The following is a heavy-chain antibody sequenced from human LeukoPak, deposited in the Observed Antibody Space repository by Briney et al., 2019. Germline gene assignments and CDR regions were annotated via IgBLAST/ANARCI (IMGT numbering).Heavy chain of an antibody. V-gene: IGHV4-34*01. CDR3: AGGGPIPRD. D-gene: IGHD3/OR15-3a*01. Sequence: SETLSLTCAVYGGSFSGYYWSWIRQPPGKGLEWIGEINHSGSTNYNPSLKSRVTISVDTSKNQFSLKLSSVTAADTAVYYCAGGGPIPRDWGQGTLVTVSS. CDR1: GGSFSGYY. CDR2: INHSGST. J-gene: IGHJ4*02.